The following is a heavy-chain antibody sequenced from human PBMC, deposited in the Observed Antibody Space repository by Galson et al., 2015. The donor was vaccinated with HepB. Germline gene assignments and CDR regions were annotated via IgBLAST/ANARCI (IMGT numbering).Heavy chain of an antibody. CDR2: INTNTGNP. Sequence: SVKVSCKASGYTFTSYAMNWVRQAPGQGLEWMGWINTNTGNPTYAQGFTGRFVFSLDTSVSTAYLQISSLKAEDTAVYYCARALLNIVATIAWFDPWGQGTLVTVSS. J-gene: IGHJ5*02. D-gene: IGHD5-12*01. CDR3: ARALLNIVATIAWFDP. CDR1: GYTFTSYA. V-gene: IGHV7-4-1*02.